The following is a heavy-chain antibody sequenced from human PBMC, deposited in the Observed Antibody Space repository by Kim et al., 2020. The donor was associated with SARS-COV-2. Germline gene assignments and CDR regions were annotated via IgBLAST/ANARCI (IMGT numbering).Heavy chain of an antibody. CDR2: GSEK. Sequence: GSEKYYVDSVKGRFTISRDNAKNSLYLQMNSLRAEDTAVYYCARSSAFDIWGQGTMVTVSS. J-gene: IGHJ3*02. V-gene: IGHV3-7*01. CDR3: ARSSAFDI.